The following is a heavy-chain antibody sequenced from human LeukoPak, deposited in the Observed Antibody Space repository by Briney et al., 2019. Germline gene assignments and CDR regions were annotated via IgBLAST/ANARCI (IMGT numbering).Heavy chain of an antibody. V-gene: IGHV3-21*01. CDR3: ARDPDYSSGGVRGVIR. CDR2: ISSSSSYI. J-gene: IGHJ4*02. D-gene: IGHD3-10*01. CDR1: GFTFSSYS. Sequence: GGSLRLSCAASGFTFSSYSMDWVRQALGKGLEWVSSISSSSSYIYYADSVKGRFTISRDNAKNSLYLQMNSLRAEDTAVYYCARDPDYSSGGVRGVIRWGQGTLVTVSS.